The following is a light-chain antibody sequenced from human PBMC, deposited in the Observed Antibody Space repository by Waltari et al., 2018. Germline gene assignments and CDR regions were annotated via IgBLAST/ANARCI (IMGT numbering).Light chain of an antibody. CDR1: ENVNNY. Sequence: IQMTQSPSSLSASVGERVTITCRQSENVNNYLNWYQQKPGKAPKRLIYKASTLQSGVPSRFSGSGSGTDYTVTISSLQSEDVATYYCQHGYGTPYSFGQGTKGEIK. CDR3: QHGYGTPYS. V-gene: IGKV1-39*01. CDR2: KAS. J-gene: IGKJ2*03.